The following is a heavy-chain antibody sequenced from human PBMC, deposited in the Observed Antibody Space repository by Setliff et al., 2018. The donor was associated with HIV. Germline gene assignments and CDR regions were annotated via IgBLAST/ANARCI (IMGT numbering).Heavy chain of an antibody. J-gene: IGHJ3*02. Sequence: PGESLRLSCAASGFTFDDYGMNWVRQAPGKGLEWVSGINWNGGSSGYADSVKGRFTISRDNAKNSLYLQMNSLRAEDTALYYCARAIIAAAGGDAFDIWGQGTMVTVSS. CDR2: INWNGGSS. V-gene: IGHV3-20*04. CDR3: ARAIIAAAGGDAFDI. CDR1: GFTFDDYG. D-gene: IGHD6-13*01.